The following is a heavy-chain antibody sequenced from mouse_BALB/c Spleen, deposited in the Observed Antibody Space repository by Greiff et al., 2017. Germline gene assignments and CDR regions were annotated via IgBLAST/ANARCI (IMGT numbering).Heavy chain of an antibody. CDR2: INPSTGYT. CDR3: APLLRLQGY. CDR1: GYTFTSYW. V-gene: IGHV1-7*01. Sequence: VQLQQSGAELAKPGASVKMSCKASGYTFTSYWMHWVKQRPGQGLEWIGYINPSTGYTEYNQKFKDKATLTADKSSSTAYMQLSSLTSEDSAVYYCAPLLRLQGYWGQGTTLTVSS. D-gene: IGHD1-2*01. J-gene: IGHJ2*01.